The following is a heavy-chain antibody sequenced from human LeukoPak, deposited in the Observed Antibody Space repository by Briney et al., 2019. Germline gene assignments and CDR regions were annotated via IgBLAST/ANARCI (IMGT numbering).Heavy chain of an antibody. D-gene: IGHD6-6*01. V-gene: IGHV1-18*01. CDR2: ISAYNGNT. CDR1: GYTFTSYG. Sequence: ASVKVSCKASGYTFTSYGISWVRQAPGQGLEWMGWISAYNGNTNYAQKLQGRVTMTTDTSTNTAYMELRSLRSDDTAVYYCARAGGEYTSSSLDSWDQGTLVTVSS. CDR3: ARAGGEYTSSSLDS. J-gene: IGHJ4*02.